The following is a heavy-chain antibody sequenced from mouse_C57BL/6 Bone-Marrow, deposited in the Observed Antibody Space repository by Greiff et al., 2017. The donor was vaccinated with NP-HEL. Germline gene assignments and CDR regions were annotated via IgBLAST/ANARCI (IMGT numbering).Heavy chain of an antibody. D-gene: IGHD1-1*01. CDR2: ISYDGSN. CDR3: ARDQGSNGFAY. J-gene: IGHJ3*01. Sequence: EVKLVESGPGLVKPSQSLSLTCSVTGYSITSGYYWNWIRQFPGNKLEWMGYISYDGSNNYNPSLKNRISITRDTSKNQFFLKLNSVTTEDTATYYCARDQGSNGFAYWGQGTLVTVSA. CDR1: GYSITSGYY. V-gene: IGHV3-6*01.